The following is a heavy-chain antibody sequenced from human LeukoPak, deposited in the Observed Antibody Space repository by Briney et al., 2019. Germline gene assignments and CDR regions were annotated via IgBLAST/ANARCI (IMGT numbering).Heavy chain of an antibody. Sequence: PGGSLRLSCAASGFTFSSYAMSWVRQAPGKGLEWVSAISGSGGSTYYADSVKGRFTISRDNSKNTLYLQMNSLRAEDTAVYYCAKDKRTSHYDSSGYLVWDYWGQGTLVTVSS. CDR1: GFTFSSYA. V-gene: IGHV3-23*01. J-gene: IGHJ4*02. CDR3: AKDKRTSHYDSSGYLVWDY. CDR2: ISGSGGST. D-gene: IGHD3-22*01.